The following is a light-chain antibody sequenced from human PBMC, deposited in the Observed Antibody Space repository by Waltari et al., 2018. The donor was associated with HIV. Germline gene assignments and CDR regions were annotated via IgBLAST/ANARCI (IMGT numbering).Light chain of an antibody. CDR1: QNVLYSSNNKNY. Sequence: DMEMTQFPDSLAVSLNERATINCKSSQNVLYSSNNKNYLDWYQQKPGQAPKLLSYWASTRESGVPDRFSGSGSGTDFTLTISSLQAEDVAVYYCQQYYSTPWTFGQGTKVEI. V-gene: IGKV4-1*01. CDR2: WAS. CDR3: QQYYSTPWT. J-gene: IGKJ1*01.